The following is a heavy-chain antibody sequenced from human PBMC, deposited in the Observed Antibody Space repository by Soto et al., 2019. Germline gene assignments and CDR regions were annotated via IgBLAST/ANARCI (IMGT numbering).Heavy chain of an antibody. CDR3: AAEQWLPS. CDR1: GFTFSSYG. V-gene: IGHV3-30*03. Sequence: QVQLVESGGGMVQPGRSLRLSCAASGFTFSSYGMHWVRQAPGKGLEWVAVISYDGSNKYYADSVKGRFTISRDNSKNTLYLQMNSLRAEDTAVYYCAAEQWLPSWGQGTLVTVSS. CDR2: ISYDGSNK. D-gene: IGHD6-19*01. J-gene: IGHJ5*02.